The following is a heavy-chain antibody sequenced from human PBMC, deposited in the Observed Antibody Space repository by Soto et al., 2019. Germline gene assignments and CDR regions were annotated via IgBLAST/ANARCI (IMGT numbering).Heavy chain of an antibody. J-gene: IGHJ5*02. CDR3: ARVVTGAPPRHNWFDP. D-gene: IGHD3-10*01. CDR1: GYTFTSNG. V-gene: IGHV1-18*04. CDR2: ISAYNGNT. Sequence: GASVKVSCKASGYTFTSNGISWVRQAPGQGLEWMGWISAYNGNTNYAQKLQGRVTMTTDTSTSTAYMELRSLRSDDTAVYYCARVVTGAPPRHNWFDPWGQGTLVTVSS.